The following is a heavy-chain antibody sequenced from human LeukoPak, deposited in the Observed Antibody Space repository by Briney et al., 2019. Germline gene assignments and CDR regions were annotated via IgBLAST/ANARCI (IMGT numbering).Heavy chain of an antibody. CDR3: ATPPLVTWFDP. CDR2: ISSGSHYI. CDR1: GFTFSDYT. V-gene: IGHV3-21*06. D-gene: IGHD4-23*01. Sequence: GGSLRLSCVVSGFTFSDYTMNWVRQAPGRGLEWVSSISSGSHYIDYADSVRGRFTISRDNAENLLHLHMTSLRAEDTAVYYCATPPLVTWFDPWGQGTLVTVSS. J-gene: IGHJ5*02.